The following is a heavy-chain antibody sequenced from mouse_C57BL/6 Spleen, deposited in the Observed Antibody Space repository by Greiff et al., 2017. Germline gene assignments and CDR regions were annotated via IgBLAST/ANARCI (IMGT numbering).Heavy chain of an antibody. V-gene: IGHV5-4*01. J-gene: IGHJ1*03. CDR2: ISDGGSYT. Sequence: EVKLVESGGGLVKPGGSLKLSCAASGFTFSSYAMSWVRQTPEQRLEWVATISDGGSYTYYPDNVKGRFTLSIDNAKNNLYLQLSHLKSEDSAMYECERDQGYSSCYWYFDVWGTGTTVTVSS. CDR3: ERDQGYSSCYWYFDV. D-gene: IGHD1-1*01. CDR1: GFTFSSYA.